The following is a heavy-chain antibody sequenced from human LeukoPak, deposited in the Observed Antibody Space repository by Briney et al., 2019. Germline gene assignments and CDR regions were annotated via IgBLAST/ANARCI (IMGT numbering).Heavy chain of an antibody. Sequence: PGGSLRLSCAASGFTVSSNYMSWVRQAPGKGLEWVSVIYSGGSTYYADSVKGRFTISRDNSKNTLYLQMNSLRAEDTAVYYCAREYYYDSSGYCPPYYFDYWGQGTLVTVSS. J-gene: IGHJ4*02. D-gene: IGHD3-22*01. CDR2: IYSGGST. CDR3: AREYYYDSSGYCPPYYFDY. CDR1: GFTVSSNY. V-gene: IGHV3-53*01.